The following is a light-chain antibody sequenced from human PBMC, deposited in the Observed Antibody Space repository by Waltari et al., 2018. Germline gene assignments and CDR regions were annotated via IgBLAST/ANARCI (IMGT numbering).Light chain of an antibody. V-gene: IGKV1-NL1*01. J-gene: IGKJ1*01. CDR1: QDISNS. CDR3: QQYYTSPWT. Sequence: DIQMTQSPSYLPASVGDKVTFSCRASQDISNSVAWYQQKPEESPKLVLYCASILETGGPPRFSGTGSGTDFTLTIDSLQPEDFATYHCQQYYTSPWTFGQGTRMEIK. CDR2: CAS.